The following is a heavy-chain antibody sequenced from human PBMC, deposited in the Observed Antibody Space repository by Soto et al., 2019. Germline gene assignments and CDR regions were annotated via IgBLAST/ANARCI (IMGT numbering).Heavy chain of an antibody. V-gene: IGHV1-2*04. CDR2: INPNSGGT. CDR3: AVGLRELSLFGAFDI. Sequence: QVQLVQSGAEVKKPGASVKVSCKASGYTFTGYYMHWVRQAPGQGLEWMGWINPNSGGTNYAQKFQGWVTMTRETSISTAYMELSRLRTDDTAVHYCAVGLRELSLFGAFDIWGQGTMVTVSS. CDR1: GYTFTGYY. J-gene: IGHJ3*02. D-gene: IGHD3-16*02.